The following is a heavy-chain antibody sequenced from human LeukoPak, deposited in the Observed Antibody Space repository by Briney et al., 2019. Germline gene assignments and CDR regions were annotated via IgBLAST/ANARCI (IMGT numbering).Heavy chain of an antibody. CDR3: ARSTLKYGSGSYYRGYYYYYMDV. CDR1: GYTFTSYD. Sequence: ASVTVSCKASGYTFTSYDINWVRQATGQGLEWMGWMNPNSGNTGYAQKFQGRVTMTRNTSISTAYMELSSLRSEDTAVYYCARSTLKYGSGSYYRGYYYYYMDVWGKGTTVTVSS. J-gene: IGHJ6*03. CDR2: MNPNSGNT. D-gene: IGHD3-10*01. V-gene: IGHV1-8*01.